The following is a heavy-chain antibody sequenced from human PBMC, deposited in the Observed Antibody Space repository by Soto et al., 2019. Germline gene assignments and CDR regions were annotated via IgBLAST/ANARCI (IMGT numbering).Heavy chain of an antibody. D-gene: IGHD3-22*01. V-gene: IGHV4-31*03. CDR2: IYYSGST. CDR1: GGSISSGGYY. Sequence: SEMLSLTCTVSGGSISSGGYYWSWIRQHPGKGLEWIGYIYYSGSTYYNPSLKSRVTISVDTSKNQFSLKLSSVTAADTAVYYCARGRNYYDSSGQDAFDIWGQGTMVTVSS. J-gene: IGHJ3*02. CDR3: ARGRNYYDSSGQDAFDI.